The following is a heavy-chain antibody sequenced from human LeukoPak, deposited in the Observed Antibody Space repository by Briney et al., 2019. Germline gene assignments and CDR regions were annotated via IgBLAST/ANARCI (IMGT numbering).Heavy chain of an antibody. J-gene: IGHJ4*02. CDR1: GGSISSYY. D-gene: IGHD3-10*01. CDR3: SRLSAMLRGPEPFYYFEY. Sequence: ETLSLTCTVSGGSISSYYWSWIRQPPGKGLEWIGYIYYSGSTNYNPSLKSRVTISVDTSKNQFSLKLSSVTAADTAVYYCSRLSAMLRGPEPFYYFEYWGQGILVTVSS. CDR2: IYYSGST. V-gene: IGHV4-59*01.